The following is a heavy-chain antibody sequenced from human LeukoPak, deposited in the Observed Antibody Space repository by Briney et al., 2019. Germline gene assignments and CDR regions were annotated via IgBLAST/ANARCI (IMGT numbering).Heavy chain of an antibody. CDR2: INPNSGGT. V-gene: IGHV1-2*02. J-gene: IGHJ4*02. CDR3: ARDLGYCSSTSCYGGPFDY. D-gene: IGHD2-2*01. Sequence: PGASVKVSCKASGYTFTGYYMHWVRQAPGQGLEWMGWINPNSGGTNYAQKFQGRVTMTRDTSISTAYMELSRLRSDDTAVYYCARDLGYCSSTSCYGGPFDYWGQGTLVTVSS. CDR1: GYTFTGYY.